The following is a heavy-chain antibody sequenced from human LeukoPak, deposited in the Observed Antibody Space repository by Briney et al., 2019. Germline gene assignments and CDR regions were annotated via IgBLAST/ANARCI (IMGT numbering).Heavy chain of an antibody. CDR2: IYSDGSST. V-gene: IGHV3-74*01. J-gene: IGHJ6*02. CDR1: GFTFSSYW. CDR3: ARGIVGATPYYYYGMDV. Sequence: GGSLRLSCAASGFTFSSYWMSWVRQAPGKGLEWISHIYSDGSSTYYADSVKGRFTISRDNANNTLYLQMNIRSAEDTAVYYCARGIVGATPYYYYGMDVWGQGTTVTVSS. D-gene: IGHD1-26*01.